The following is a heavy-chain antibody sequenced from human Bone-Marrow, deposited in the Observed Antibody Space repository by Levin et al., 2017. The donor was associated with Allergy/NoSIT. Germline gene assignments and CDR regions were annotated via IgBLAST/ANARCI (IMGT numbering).Heavy chain of an antibody. V-gene: IGHV1-8*01. J-gene: IGHJ5*02. Sequence: ASVKVSCKASGYTFANYDVNWVRQATGQGLEYMGWMNPNSRNTNYTPKFRGRVAMTTDPSINTAYLVLSSLTSDDTAVYFCARGRKPIYSNSVWFDPWGQGTLVAVSS. CDR1: GYTFANYD. D-gene: IGHD2/OR15-2a*01. CDR3: ARGRKPIYSNSVWFDP. CDR2: MNPNSRNT.